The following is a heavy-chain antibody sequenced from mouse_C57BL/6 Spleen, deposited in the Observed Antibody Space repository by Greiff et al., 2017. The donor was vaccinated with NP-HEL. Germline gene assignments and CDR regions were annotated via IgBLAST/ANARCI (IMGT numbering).Heavy chain of an antibody. CDR3: ARSDYCGSSYWYFDV. V-gene: IGHV1-52*01. Sequence: QVQLQQPGAELVRPGSSVKLSCKASGYTFTSYWMHWVKQRPIQGLEWIGNIDPSDSETHYNQKFKDKATLTVDKSSSTAYMQLSSLTSEDSAVYYWARSDYCGSSYWYFDVWGTGTTVTVSS. J-gene: IGHJ1*03. CDR2: IDPSDSET. D-gene: IGHD1-1*01. CDR1: GYTFTSYW.